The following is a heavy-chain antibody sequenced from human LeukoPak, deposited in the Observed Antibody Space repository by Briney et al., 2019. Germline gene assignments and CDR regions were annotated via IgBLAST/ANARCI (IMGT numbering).Heavy chain of an antibody. J-gene: IGHJ5*02. D-gene: IGHD3-3*01. CDR3: ARSAQTFYDFWSGYSGADWFDP. CDR2: IYYSGSS. CDR1: GGSISSFY. V-gene: IGHV4-59*08. Sequence: SETLSLTCAVSGGSISSFYWSWIRQPPGKGLGYIGSIYYSGSSIYNPSLKSRVTISVDTSKNHFSLKLSSVTAADTAVYYCARSAQTFYDFWSGYSGADWFDPWGQGTLVTVSS.